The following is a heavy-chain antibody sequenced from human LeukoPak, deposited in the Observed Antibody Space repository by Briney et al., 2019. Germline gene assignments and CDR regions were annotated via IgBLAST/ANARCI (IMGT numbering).Heavy chain of an antibody. CDR3: AKYGVDCSSTSCYPLYYMDV. D-gene: IGHD2-2*01. V-gene: IGHV3-23*01. J-gene: IGHJ6*03. CDR2: IGGGGIT. CDR1: GFTFDSYA. Sequence: GGSLSLSCAASGFTFDSYAMTWVRQAPGKGLEWVSSIGGGGITNYADSVKGRFTISRDNSKYTLFLQMNSLRAEDTAVYYCAKYGVDCSSTSCYPLYYMDVWGKGTTVTVSS.